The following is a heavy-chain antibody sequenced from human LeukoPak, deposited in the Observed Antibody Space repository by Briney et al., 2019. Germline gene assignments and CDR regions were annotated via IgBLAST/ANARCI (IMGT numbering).Heavy chain of an antibody. CDR2: ISSSSSYI. D-gene: IGHD2-21*02. CDR3: ARGKQEVTEDYYMDV. Sequence: PGGSLRLSCAASGFTFSSYSMNWVRQAPGKGLEWVSSISSSSSYIYYADSVKGRFTISRDNAKNSLYLQMNSLRAEDTAVYYCARGKQEVTEDYYMDVWGKGTTVTVSS. CDR1: GFTFSSYS. V-gene: IGHV3-21*01. J-gene: IGHJ6*03.